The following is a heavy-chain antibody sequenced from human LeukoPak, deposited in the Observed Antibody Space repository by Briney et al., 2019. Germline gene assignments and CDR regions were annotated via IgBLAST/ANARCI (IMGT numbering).Heavy chain of an antibody. V-gene: IGHV6-1*01. Sequence: KDSQTLSLTCAISGDSVSSSRAAWNWIRQSPSRGLEWLGRTYYRSTWYNEYSVSVKSRIFINPDTSKNQFSLQLNSVTPEDTAVYYCTRGVWELTPGAFNIWGQGTMVTVSS. J-gene: IGHJ3*02. CDR3: TRGVWELTPGAFNI. CDR1: GDSVSSSRAA. CDR2: TYYRSTWYN. D-gene: IGHD1-26*01.